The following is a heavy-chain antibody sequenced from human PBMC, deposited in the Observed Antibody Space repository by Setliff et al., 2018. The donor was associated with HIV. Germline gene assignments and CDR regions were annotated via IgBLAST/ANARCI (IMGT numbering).Heavy chain of an antibody. J-gene: IGHJ6*02. V-gene: IGHV3-13*01. D-gene: IGHD3-16*01. CDR3: AREIRTVYTGGHYFYGIDV. Sequence: GGSLRLSCAASGFTFSDCSMNWVRQAAGKGLEWVSAIGTGGDTYYVDSVKGRFTISRENARNSLYLQMNSLRAGDTAVYYCAREIRTVYTGGHYFYGIDVWGQGTAVTVSS. CDR1: GFTFSDCS. CDR2: IGTGGDT.